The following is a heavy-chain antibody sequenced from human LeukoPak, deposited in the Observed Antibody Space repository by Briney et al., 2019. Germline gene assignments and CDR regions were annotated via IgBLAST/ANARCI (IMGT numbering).Heavy chain of an antibody. CDR3: ARQRRVKTWIQLLTDAFDI. J-gene: IGHJ3*02. CDR1: GGSISSSSYY. CDR2: IYYSGST. D-gene: IGHD5-18*01. Sequence: SETLSLTCTVSGGSISSSSYYWGWIRQPPGKGLEWIGSIYYSGSTNYNPSLKSRVTISVDTSKNQFSLKLSSVTAADTAVYYCARQRRVKTWIQLLTDAFDIWGQGTMVTVSS. V-gene: IGHV4-39*01.